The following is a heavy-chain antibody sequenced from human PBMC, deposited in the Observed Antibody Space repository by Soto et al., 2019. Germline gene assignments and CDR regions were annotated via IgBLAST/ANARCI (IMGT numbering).Heavy chain of an antibody. CDR1: GFSLSTSGVG. D-gene: IGHD2-15*01. Sequence: QITLKESGPTLVKPTQTLTLTCTFSGFSLSTSGVGVGWIRQPPGKALEWLALIYWDDDKRYSPSLKSRLTITKDTSKNQVVLTMTNMDPVDTATYYCAHKGENCSGCSCDFDYWGQGTLVTVSS. CDR3: AHKGENCSGCSCDFDY. J-gene: IGHJ4*02. CDR2: IYWDDDK. V-gene: IGHV2-5*02.